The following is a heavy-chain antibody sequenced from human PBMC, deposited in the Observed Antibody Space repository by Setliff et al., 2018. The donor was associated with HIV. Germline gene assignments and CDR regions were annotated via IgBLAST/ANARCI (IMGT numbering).Heavy chain of an antibody. CDR1: GFTFSSYG. J-gene: IGHJ6*02. V-gene: IGHV3-33*01. D-gene: IGHD3-3*01. Sequence: GGSLRLSCAASGFTFSSYGMHWVRQAPGKGLEWVAVIWYDGSNKYYADSVKGRFTISRDNSKNTLYLQMNSLRAEDTAVYYCARGPGSYDFWSGYYYYYYGMDVWGQGTTVTVSS. CDR3: ARGPGSYDFWSGYYYYYYGMDV. CDR2: IWYDGSNK.